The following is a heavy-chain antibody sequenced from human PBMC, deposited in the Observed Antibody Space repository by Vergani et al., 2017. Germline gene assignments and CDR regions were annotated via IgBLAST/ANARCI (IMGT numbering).Heavy chain of an antibody. D-gene: IGHD3-10*01. CDR1: GFTFSSYA. CDR3: ARDYYGSGSYYIPKN. CDR2: ISYDGSNK. J-gene: IGHJ4*02. V-gene: IGHV3-30-3*01. Sequence: QVQLVESGGGLVKPGGSLRLSCAASGFTFSSYAMHWVRQAPGKGLEWVAVISYDGSNKYYADSVKGRFTISRDNSKNTLYLQMNSLRAEDTAVYYCARDYYGSGSYYIPKNWGQGTLVTVSS.